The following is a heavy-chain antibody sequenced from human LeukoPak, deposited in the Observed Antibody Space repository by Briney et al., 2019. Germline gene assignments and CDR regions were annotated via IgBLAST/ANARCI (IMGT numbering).Heavy chain of an antibody. CDR3: ARYIVYLIDEDYG. Sequence: PSETLSLTCSVYGGSFNSYYWSWLRQPAGKGLEWIGRIRASATPDYSPSLQSRVTISIDTSQRQVSLNLTSVTAADTAVYYCARYIVYLIDEDYGWGQGTLVTVSS. CDR1: GGSFNSYY. V-gene: IGHV4-59*10. D-gene: IGHD4-17*01. CDR2: IRASATP. J-gene: IGHJ4*02.